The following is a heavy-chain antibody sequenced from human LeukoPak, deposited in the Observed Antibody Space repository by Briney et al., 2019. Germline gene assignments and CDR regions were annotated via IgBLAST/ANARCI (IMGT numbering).Heavy chain of an antibody. Sequence: SLRLSCEASGFTFSSYAMSWVRQAPGRGLEWVSGISGSGGSTYYADSVKGRFTTSRDNSKNPLYLQMNSLRAEDTAVYYCAKSYDYIWGSYRFNWFDRWGQGTLVTVSS. CDR1: GFTFSSYA. CDR2: ISGSGGST. J-gene: IGHJ5*02. V-gene: IGHV3-23*01. CDR3: AKSYDYIWGSYRFNWFDR. D-gene: IGHD3-16*02.